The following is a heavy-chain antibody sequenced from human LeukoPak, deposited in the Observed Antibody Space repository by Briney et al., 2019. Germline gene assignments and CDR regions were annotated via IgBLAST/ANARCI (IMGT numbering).Heavy chain of an antibody. CDR3: ARSRRIVVVPAAIGQNNWFDP. Sequence: ASVKVSCKASGYTFTGYYMHWVRQAPGQGLEWMGWINPNSGGTNYAQKFQGRVTMTRDTYISTAYMELSRLRSDDTAVYYCARSRRIVVVPAAIGQNNWFDPWGQGTLVTVSS. CDR2: INPNSGGT. V-gene: IGHV1-2*02. J-gene: IGHJ5*02. D-gene: IGHD2-2*02. CDR1: GYTFTGYY.